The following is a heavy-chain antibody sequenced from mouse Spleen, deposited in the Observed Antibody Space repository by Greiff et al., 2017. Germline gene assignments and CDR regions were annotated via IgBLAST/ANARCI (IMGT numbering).Heavy chain of an antibody. CDR1: GFSLTSYG. D-gene: IGHD1-1*01. CDR2: IWSGGST. V-gene: IGHV2-2*01. J-gene: IGHJ3*01. Sequence: QVQLKESGPGLVQPSQSLSITCTVSGFSLTSYGVHWVRQSPGKGLEWLGVIWSGGSTDYNAAFISRLSISKDNSKSQVFLKMNSLQADDTAIYDCARRGTTVGSGFAYWGQGTLVTVSA. CDR3: ARRGTTVGSGFAY.